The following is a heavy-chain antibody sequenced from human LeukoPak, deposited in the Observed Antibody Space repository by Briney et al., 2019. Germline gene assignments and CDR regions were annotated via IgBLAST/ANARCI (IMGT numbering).Heavy chain of an antibody. CDR2: IHYSGST. V-gene: IGHV4-39*07. Sequence: SETLSLTCTVSGGAISSSSYYWGWIRQPPGKGLEWIGSIHYSGSTYNNPSPKSRVTISVDMSRDQFSLKLSSVTAADTAVYYCARHYYDSSGYHVDYFDYWGQGTLVTVSS. J-gene: IGHJ4*02. CDR1: GGAISSSSYY. D-gene: IGHD3-22*01. CDR3: ARHYYDSSGYHVDYFDY.